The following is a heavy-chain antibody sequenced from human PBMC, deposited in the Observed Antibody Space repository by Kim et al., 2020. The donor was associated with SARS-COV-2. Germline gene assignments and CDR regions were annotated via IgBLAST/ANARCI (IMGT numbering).Heavy chain of an antibody. CDR1: GFSFGDYG. Sequence: GGSLRLSCTTSGFSFGDYGMNWVRQAPGKGLEWVGFIRSKAYGGTPECAASVKGRFSIARDDFNSIAYLQMNSLKTEDTAVYYCSRVGRGGMATMDFDY. D-gene: IGHD5-12*01. J-gene: IGHJ4*01. CDR2: IRSKAYGGTP. V-gene: IGHV3-49*04. CDR3: SRVGRGGMATMDFDY.